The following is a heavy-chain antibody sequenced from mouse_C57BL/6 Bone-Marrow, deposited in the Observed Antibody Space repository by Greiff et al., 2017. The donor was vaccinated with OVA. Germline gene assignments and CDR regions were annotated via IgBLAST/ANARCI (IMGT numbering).Heavy chain of an antibody. CDR3: ARREYYYGSSYYAMDY. CDR1: GYTFTSYW. D-gene: IGHD1-1*01. CDR2: IDPNSGGT. Sequence: QVQLQQPGAELVKPGASVKLSCKASGYTFTSYWMHWVKQRPGRGLEWIGRIDPNSGGTKYNEKFKSKATLTVDKPSSTAYMQLSSLTSEDSAVYYCARREYYYGSSYYAMDYWGQGTSVTVSS. V-gene: IGHV1-72*01. J-gene: IGHJ4*01.